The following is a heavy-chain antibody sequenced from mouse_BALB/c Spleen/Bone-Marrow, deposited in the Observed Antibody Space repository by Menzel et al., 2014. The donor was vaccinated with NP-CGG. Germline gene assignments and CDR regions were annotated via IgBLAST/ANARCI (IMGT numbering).Heavy chain of an antibody. D-gene: IGHD3-3*01. CDR2: ISGSGSST. CDR3: ARGRDWFDY. V-gene: IGHV5-6-3*01. CDR1: GFTFSGYG. Sequence: EVQREESGGGLVQPGGSLKLSCAASGFTFSGYGMSWVRQTPDKGLELVATISGSGSSTYYPDSVKGRFTISRDNARNTLYLQMSSLKSEDTAMYYCARGRDWFDYWGQGTTLTVSS. J-gene: IGHJ2*01.